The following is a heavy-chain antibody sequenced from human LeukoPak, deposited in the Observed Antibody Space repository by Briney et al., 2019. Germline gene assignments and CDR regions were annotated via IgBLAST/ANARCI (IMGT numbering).Heavy chain of an antibody. CDR2: IKSKTAGGTT. V-gene: IGHV3-15*01. CDR3: TTVYDSSGYRFDP. Sequence: GGSLRLSCAASGFTFSDSTIHWVRQASGRGLDWVGRIKSKTAGGTTDYAAPVIGRFTISRDDSKNTLYLQMNSLKTEDTAVYYCTTVYDSSGYRFDPWGQGTLVTVSS. CDR1: GFTFSDST. J-gene: IGHJ5*02. D-gene: IGHD3-22*01.